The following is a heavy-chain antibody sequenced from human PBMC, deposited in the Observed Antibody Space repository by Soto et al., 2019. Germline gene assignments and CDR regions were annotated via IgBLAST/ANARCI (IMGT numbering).Heavy chain of an antibody. Sequence: PGESLKISCKASGYRFSTYWIGGVRQRPGKGPEWMAIIYPGDSDTRENPSFQGQVTISADKSSNTVHLQWRSLKASDTAIYYCARLGGIVDTGTWIQWGQGAPVTVSS. CDR3: ARLGGIVDTGTWIQ. CDR2: IYPGDSDT. D-gene: IGHD1-26*01. CDR1: GYRFSTYW. V-gene: IGHV5-51*01. J-gene: IGHJ4*02.